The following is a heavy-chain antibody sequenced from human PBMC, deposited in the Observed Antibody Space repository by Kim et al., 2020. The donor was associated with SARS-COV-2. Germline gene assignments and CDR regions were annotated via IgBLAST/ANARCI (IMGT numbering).Heavy chain of an antibody. CDR3: AKFPNNIVVVTAISRTKYNWFDP. Sequence: GGSLRLSCAASGFTFSSYAMSWVRQAPGKGLEWVSAISGSGGSTYYADSVKGRFTISRDNSKNTLYLQMNSLRAEDTAVYYCAKFPNNIVVVTAISRTKYNWFDPWGQGTLVTVSS. CDR1: GFTFSSYA. D-gene: IGHD2-21*02. J-gene: IGHJ5*02. CDR2: ISGSGGST. V-gene: IGHV3-23*01.